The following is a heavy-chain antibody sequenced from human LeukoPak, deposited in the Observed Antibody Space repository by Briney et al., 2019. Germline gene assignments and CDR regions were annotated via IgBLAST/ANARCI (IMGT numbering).Heavy chain of an antibody. J-gene: IGHJ3*02. D-gene: IGHD3-22*01. Sequence: GGSLRLSCAASGFTFSSYSMNWVRQAPGKGLEWVSSISSSSSYIYYADSVKGRLNISRDDAKNSLYLQMNSLRAEDTAVYYCARDEYYYDSSGYYVPLGAFDIWGQGTMVTVSS. CDR2: ISSSSSYI. CDR1: GFTFSSYS. V-gene: IGHV3-21*01. CDR3: ARDEYYYDSSGYYVPLGAFDI.